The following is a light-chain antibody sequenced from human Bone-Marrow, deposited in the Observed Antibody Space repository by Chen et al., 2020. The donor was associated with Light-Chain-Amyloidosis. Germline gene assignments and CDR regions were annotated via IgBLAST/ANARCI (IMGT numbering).Light chain of an antibody. CDR3: QVWDMSSDRPV. CDR2: DDS. V-gene: IGLV3-21*02. Sequence: SYVLTQPSSVSVAPGQTATIACGGNNVGSTSVHWYQQTPGQAPQLVVYDDSDRPSGIPERWSGSNSGNTATLTISRVEAGDEADYYCQVWDMSSDRPVFGGGTKLTVL. CDR1: NVGSTS. J-gene: IGLJ3*02.